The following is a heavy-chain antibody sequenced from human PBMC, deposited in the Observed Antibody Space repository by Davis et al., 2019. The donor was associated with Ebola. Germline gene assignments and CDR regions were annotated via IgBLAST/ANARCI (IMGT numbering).Heavy chain of an antibody. Sequence: SVKASCKASGYTFTDYLMHWVRQAPGQGLEWLGGVIAIFGITKYAQKFQGRVIITADKSTNTAFMEVSSLRPEDTAIYHCATDSRDWPLDFWGQGTLVTVSS. CDR1: GYTFTDYL. J-gene: IGHJ4*02. CDR3: ATDSRDWPLDF. CDR2: VIAIFGIT. D-gene: IGHD3-22*01. V-gene: IGHV1-69*10.